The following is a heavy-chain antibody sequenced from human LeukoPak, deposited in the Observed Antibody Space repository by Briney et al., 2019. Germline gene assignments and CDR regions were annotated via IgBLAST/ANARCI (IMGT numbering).Heavy chain of an antibody. CDR3: AGADASTWHGAKY. Sequence: GGSLRLSCAASGFTVSENYMSWIRQAPGKGLEWVSLIYTGGTTYYADSVQDRFTISRDTSKNIVYLQMNSLSAEDTAVYYCAGADASTWHGAKYRGQGTLVTVSS. CDR1: GFTVSENY. V-gene: IGHV3-66*01. D-gene: IGHD6-13*01. CDR2: IYTGGTT. J-gene: IGHJ4*02.